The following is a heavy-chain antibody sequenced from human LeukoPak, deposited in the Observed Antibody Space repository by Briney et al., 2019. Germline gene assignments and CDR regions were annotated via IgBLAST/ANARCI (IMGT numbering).Heavy chain of an antibody. Sequence: HSETLSLTCTVSGGSISSGSYYWSWIRQPPGQGLEWIGYIYYSGSTNYNPSLKSRVTISVDTSKNQFSLKLSSVTAADTAVYYCARGGGGNSLLPYYYYYYGMDVWGQGTTVTVSS. V-gene: IGHV4-61*01. CDR2: IYYSGST. CDR3: ARGGGGNSLLPYYYYYYGMDV. D-gene: IGHD4-23*01. J-gene: IGHJ6*02. CDR1: GGSISSGSYY.